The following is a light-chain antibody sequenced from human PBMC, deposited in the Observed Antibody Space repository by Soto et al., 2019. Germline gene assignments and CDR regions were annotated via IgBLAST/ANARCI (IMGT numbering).Light chain of an antibody. Sequence: QSVLTQPPSASGSPGQSVTVSCTGTSSDVGGYNYVSWYRQHPCKAPKLMIYEVTKRPSGVPDRFSGSKSGNTASLTVSGLQAEDEADYYCSSYVGSDNYVFGAGTKVTVL. J-gene: IGLJ1*01. V-gene: IGLV2-8*01. CDR2: EVT. CDR3: SSYVGSDNYV. CDR1: SSDVGGYNY.